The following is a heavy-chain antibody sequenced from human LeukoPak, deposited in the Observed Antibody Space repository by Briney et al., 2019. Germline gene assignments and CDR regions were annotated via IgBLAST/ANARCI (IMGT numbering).Heavy chain of an antibody. CDR3: ARDVHDYGDYGWFDP. J-gene: IGHJ5*02. Sequence: SQTLSLTCTVSGGSISSGGYYWSWIRQHPGKGLEWIWYIYYSGSTYYNPSLKSRVTISVDTSKNQFSLKLSSVTAADTAVYYCARDVHDYGDYGWFDPWGQGTLVTVSS. V-gene: IGHV4-31*03. CDR1: GGSISSGGYY. D-gene: IGHD4-17*01. CDR2: IYYSGST.